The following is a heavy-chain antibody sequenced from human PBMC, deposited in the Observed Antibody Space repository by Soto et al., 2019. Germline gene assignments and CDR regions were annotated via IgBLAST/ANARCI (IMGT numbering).Heavy chain of an antibody. Sequence: ASVKVSCKASGGTFSSYDISWVRQAPGQGLEWMGIINPSGGSTSYAQKFQGRVTMTRGTSTSTVYMELSSLRSEDTAVYYCARHYGDPGAFDIWGQGTMVTVSS. CDR3: ARHYGDPGAFDI. CDR2: INPSGGST. D-gene: IGHD4-17*01. V-gene: IGHV1-46*01. CDR1: GGTFSSYD. J-gene: IGHJ3*02.